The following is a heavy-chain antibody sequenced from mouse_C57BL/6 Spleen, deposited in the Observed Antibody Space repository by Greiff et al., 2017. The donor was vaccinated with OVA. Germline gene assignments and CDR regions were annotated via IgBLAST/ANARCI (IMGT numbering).Heavy chain of an antibody. CDR1: GYTFTDYN. CDR3: ARSHYYGPYYFDY. CDR2: INPNNGGT. J-gene: IGHJ2*01. Sequence: EVQLQQSGPELVKPGALVKIPCKASGYTFTDYNMDWVKQSHGKSLEWIGDINPNNGGTIYNQKFKGKATLTVDKSSSTAYMELRSLTSEDTAVYYCARSHYYGPYYFDYWGQGTTLTVSS. V-gene: IGHV1-18*01. D-gene: IGHD1-2*01.